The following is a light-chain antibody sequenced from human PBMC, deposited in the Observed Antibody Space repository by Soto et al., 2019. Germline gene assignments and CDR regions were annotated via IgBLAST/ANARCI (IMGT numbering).Light chain of an antibody. J-gene: IGKJ1*01. CDR1: QSISNY. CDR3: QQTYTTPRT. Sequence: SGSLGDRVTITCRASQSISNYLNWFQHKSGKAPKLLIYAASNLQSGVPSRFSGSGSGTDFTLTISSLQPEDFATYYCQQTYTTPRTFGQGTKVDIK. CDR2: AAS. V-gene: IGKV1-39*01.